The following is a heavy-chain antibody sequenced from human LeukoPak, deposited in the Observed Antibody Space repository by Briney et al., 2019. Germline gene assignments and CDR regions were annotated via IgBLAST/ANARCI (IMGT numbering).Heavy chain of an antibody. CDR1: GFTVSSNY. CDR3: AREEGYSIRPHAFDI. CDR2: IYSGGST. Sequence: GGSLRLSCAASGFTVSSNYMSWVRQAPGKGLEWVSVIYSGGSTYYADSVKGRFTISRDNSKNTLYLQMNSLRAEDTAVYYCAREEGYSIRPHAFDIWGQGTMVTVSS. V-gene: IGHV3-53*01. D-gene: IGHD5-18*01. J-gene: IGHJ3*02.